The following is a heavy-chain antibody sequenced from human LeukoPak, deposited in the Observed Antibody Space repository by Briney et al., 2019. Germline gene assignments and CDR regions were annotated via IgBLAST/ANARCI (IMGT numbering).Heavy chain of an antibody. CDR2: IRYDGRNK. Sequence: GGSLKLSCATSRFTFSSYGMHWVRQAPGKGLEWVAFIRYDGRNKYYADSVKGRFTIPRDNSKNTPYPQMNSLRAEDMAVYYCAGGSYKYGYIFDCWGQGTLVTVSS. D-gene: IGHD5-18*01. J-gene: IGHJ4*02. V-gene: IGHV3-30*02. CDR1: RFTFSSYG. CDR3: AGGSYKYGYIFDC.